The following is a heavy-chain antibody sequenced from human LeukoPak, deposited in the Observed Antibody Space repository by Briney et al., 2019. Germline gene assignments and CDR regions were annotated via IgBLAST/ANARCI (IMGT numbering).Heavy chain of an antibody. J-gene: IGHJ4*02. CDR3: ARADGSGSHSGFDY. Sequence: ASVKVSCKASGYTFTGYYMNWVRQAPGQGREWMGWINPNSGGTSYAQKFQGRVTMTRDTSISTAYMELSRLRSDDTAVYYCARADGSGSHSGFDYWGEGTLVSVS. CDR2: INPNSGGT. D-gene: IGHD3-10*01. CDR1: GYTFTGYY. V-gene: IGHV1-2*02.